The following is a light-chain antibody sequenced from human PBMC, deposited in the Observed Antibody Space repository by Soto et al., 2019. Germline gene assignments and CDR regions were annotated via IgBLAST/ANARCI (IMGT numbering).Light chain of an antibody. CDR1: QGFSSY. CDR3: HSRA. V-gene: IGKV1-5*03. J-gene: IGKJ5*01. CDR2: KAS. Sequence: IQLTQSPSSLSASVVYRVTITCRASQGFSSYLAWHQQKPGKAPELLIYKASTLKSGVPSRFSGSGSETEFTLTISRLQPDDFATYFCHSRAFGQGTRLEIK.